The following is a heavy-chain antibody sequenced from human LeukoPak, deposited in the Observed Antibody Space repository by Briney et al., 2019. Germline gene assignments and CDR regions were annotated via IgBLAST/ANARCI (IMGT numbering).Heavy chain of an antibody. V-gene: IGHV1-2*04. CDR1: GYTVTGYD. CDR3: ARGIAGLDY. D-gene: IGHD6-13*01. J-gene: IGHJ4*02. CDR2: INPNSGGT. Sequence: GASVTVSFKSSGYTVTGYDMHWGRQAPRQGQGWMGWINPNSGGTNYAQKFPGWVTMTTHKPISTAYMDLNRLRSDDTAVYYCARGIAGLDYWGQGPLVTVSS.